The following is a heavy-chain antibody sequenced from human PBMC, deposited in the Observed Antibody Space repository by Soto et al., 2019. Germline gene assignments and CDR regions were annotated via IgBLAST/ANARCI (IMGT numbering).Heavy chain of an antibody. Sequence: EVQLVESGGGLVQPGGSLRLSCAASGFTFSAYDMHWVRQATGKGLEWVSAIGTQHDTYYPDSVKGRFTISRENAKNSLYLQMNSLGAGDTAVYYWARQASYWHGGGGWFDPWGQGTLVTVSS. J-gene: IGHJ5*02. V-gene: IGHV3-13*01. CDR2: IGTQHDT. CDR1: GFTFSAYD. CDR3: ARQASYWHGGGGWFDP. D-gene: IGHD2-8*02.